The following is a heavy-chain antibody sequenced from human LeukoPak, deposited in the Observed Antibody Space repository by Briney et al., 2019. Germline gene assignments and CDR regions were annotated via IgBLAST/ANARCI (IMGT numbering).Heavy chain of an antibody. D-gene: IGHD1-26*01. Sequence: GGSLRLSCAASGFTFSSYAMHWVRQAPDKGLEWVAVISYHGSNKYYADSVKGRFTISRDNSQNTLYLQMNSLSAEDTAVYHCARDDSGRFDPWGQGTLVTVSS. CDR1: GFTFSSYA. CDR2: ISYHGSNK. J-gene: IGHJ5*02. V-gene: IGHV3-30-3*01. CDR3: ARDDSGRFDP.